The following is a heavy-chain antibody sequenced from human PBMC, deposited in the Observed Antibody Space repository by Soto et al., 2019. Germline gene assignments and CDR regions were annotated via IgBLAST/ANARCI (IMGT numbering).Heavy chain of an antibody. V-gene: IGHV1-18*01. CDR1: GYTFTSYC. Sequence: ASVKVSCKASGYTFTSYCISWVRQAPGQGLEWMGWISAYNGNTNYAQKLQGRVTMTTDTSTSTAYMELRSLRSDDTDVYYCAREQDEEMATILGRRDEYFQHWGQGTLVTVSS. CDR2: ISAYNGNT. D-gene: IGHD5-12*01. CDR3: AREQDEEMATILGRRDEYFQH. J-gene: IGHJ1*01.